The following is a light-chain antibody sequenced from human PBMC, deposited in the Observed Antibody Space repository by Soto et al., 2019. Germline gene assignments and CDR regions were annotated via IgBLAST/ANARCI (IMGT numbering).Light chain of an antibody. CDR1: QSLLHGTGYNY. V-gene: IGKV2-28*01. J-gene: IGKJ2*02. CDR2: LGS. CDR3: MQALQTPRT. Sequence: DIVMTQSPLSLPVTPGEPASISCRSSQSLLHGTGYNYLDRYLQKPGQSPQLLIYLGSSRASGVPDRFSGGGSGTDFTLKISRVEAEDVGVYYCMQALQTPRTFGQGTKLEIK.